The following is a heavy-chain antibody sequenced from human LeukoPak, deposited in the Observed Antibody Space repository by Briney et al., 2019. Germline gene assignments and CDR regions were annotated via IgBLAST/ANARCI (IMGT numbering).Heavy chain of an antibody. J-gene: IGHJ5*02. V-gene: IGHV3-74*01. CDR1: GFTFSSYW. CDR2: INSDGSST. CDR3: ARDRRIEVGGGNWFDP. Sequence: GGSLRLSCAASGFTFSSYWMHWVRQAPGKGLVWVSRINSDGSSTCYADSVKGRFTISRDNAKNTLYLQMNSLRAEDTAVYYCARDRRIEVGGGNWFDPWGQGTLVTVSS. D-gene: IGHD6-19*01.